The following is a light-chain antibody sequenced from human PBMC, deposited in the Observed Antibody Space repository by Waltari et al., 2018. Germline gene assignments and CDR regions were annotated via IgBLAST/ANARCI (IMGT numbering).Light chain of an antibody. CDR3: QQRSNWTPHT. Sequence: EIVLTQSPATLSLSPGETATLSCRASQSVGTYLAWYQQKPGQAPRLLIYDASNRATDIPDRFRGSGSGTDFTLTISSLEAEDFAVYYWQQRSNWTPHTFGQGARLEIK. J-gene: IGKJ2*01. CDR2: DAS. CDR1: QSVGTY. V-gene: IGKV3-11*01.